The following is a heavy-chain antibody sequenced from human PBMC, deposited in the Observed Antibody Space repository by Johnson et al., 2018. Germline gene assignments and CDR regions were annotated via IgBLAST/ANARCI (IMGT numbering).Heavy chain of an antibody. D-gene: IGHD7-27*01. V-gene: IGHV3-13*01. CDR1: GFTFSSYD. J-gene: IGHJ3*02. CDR3: ARGKLGVDAFDI. Sequence: VQLVESGGGLVQPGGSLRLSCAASGFTFSSYDMHWVRQATGKGLEWVSAIGTAGDTYYPGSVKGRFTISRENAKNSLYLQMNSLGAGDTAVYYCARGKLGVDAFDIWGQGTMVTVSS. CDR2: IGTAGDT.